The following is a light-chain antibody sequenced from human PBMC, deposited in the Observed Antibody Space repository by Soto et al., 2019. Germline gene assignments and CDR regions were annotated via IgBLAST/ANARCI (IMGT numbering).Light chain of an antibody. CDR3: LLSYSGTSWV. CDR1: TGAVTSSHY. CDR2: DTS. V-gene: IGLV7-46*01. J-gene: IGLJ3*02. Sequence: QAVVTQEPSLTVSPGGPVTLTCGSTTGAVTSSHYPYWFQQKPGQAPRTLIYDTSNKHSWTPARFSGSLLGGKAALTLAGAQTDDEADYYCLLSYSGTSWVFGGGTKLTVL.